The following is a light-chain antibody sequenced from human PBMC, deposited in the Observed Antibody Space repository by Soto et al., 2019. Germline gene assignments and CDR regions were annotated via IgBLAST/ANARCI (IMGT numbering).Light chain of an antibody. Sequence: QSVLTQPASVSGSPGQSITISCTGSSNDIGAYKYVSWYQQYPGKAPKLIIFEVSNRPSGVSNRFSGSKSGNTASLTIAGLQAEDEADYHCSSYPTGSTIHVFGGGTKFTV. CDR2: EVS. V-gene: IGLV2-14*01. J-gene: IGLJ1*01. CDR1: SNDIGAYKY. CDR3: SSYPTGSTIHV.